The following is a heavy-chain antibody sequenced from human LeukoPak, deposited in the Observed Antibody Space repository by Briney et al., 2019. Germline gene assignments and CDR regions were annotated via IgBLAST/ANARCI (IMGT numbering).Heavy chain of an antibody. CDR1: GGSISSYY. D-gene: IGHD3-10*01. Sequence: SETLSLTCTVSGGSISSYYWSWIRQPPGKGLEWIGYIYYSGSTYYNPSLKSRVTISVDTSKNQFSLKLSSVTAADTAVYYCARGLWFGELWSWFDPWGQGTLVTVSS. V-gene: IGHV4-59*01. CDR2: IYYSGST. J-gene: IGHJ5*02. CDR3: ARGLWFGELWSWFDP.